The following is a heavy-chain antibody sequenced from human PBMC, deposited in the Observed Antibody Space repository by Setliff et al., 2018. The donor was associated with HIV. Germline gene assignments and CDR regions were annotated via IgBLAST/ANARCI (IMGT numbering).Heavy chain of an antibody. CDR2: INSRGDSD. Sequence: GGSLRLSCAVSGFTFRSNEMSWVRQAPGKELEWISYINSRGDSDHYADSVKGRFTISRDNAKSSLSLQMHNLRAEDTATYYCARNWDFYNSGSLVFDYWGQGTLVTVSS. CDR3: ARNWDFYNSGSLVFDY. CDR1: GFTFRSNE. V-gene: IGHV3-48*03. J-gene: IGHJ4*02. D-gene: IGHD3-10*01.